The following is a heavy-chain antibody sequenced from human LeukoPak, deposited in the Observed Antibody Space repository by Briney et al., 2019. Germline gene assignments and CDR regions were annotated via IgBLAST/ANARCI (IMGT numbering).Heavy chain of an antibody. CDR1: GFTFNTYA. V-gene: IGHV3-23*01. J-gene: IGHJ4*02. D-gene: IGHD3-16*02. CDR2: ISGGGDDT. Sequence: GGSLRLSCAASGFTFNTYAMSWVRQAPGKGLEWVSTISGGGDDTYYADSVKGRFTISRDNSKNTLYLQMNSLRAEDTAVYYCAKLIDLYYFDYWGQGTLVTVSS. CDR3: AKLIDLYYFDY.